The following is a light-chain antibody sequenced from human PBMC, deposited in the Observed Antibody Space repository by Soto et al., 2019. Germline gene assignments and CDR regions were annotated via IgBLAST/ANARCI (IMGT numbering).Light chain of an antibody. CDR2: AAS. CDR1: QSVRNSY. J-gene: IGKJ4*01. Sequence: EIVLTQSPGTLSMSPGERATLSCRASQSVRNSYVAWYQQKPGQAPRVLIYAASSRATGIPDRFSGSGSGTDFTLTISRLEPEDFAVYYCQQYSSSPLTFGGGTRVEIK. CDR3: QQYSSSPLT. V-gene: IGKV3-20*01.